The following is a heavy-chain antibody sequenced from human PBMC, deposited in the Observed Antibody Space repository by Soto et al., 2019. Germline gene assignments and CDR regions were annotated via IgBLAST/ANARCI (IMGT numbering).Heavy chain of an antibody. V-gene: IGHV3-48*02. D-gene: IGHD2-8*01. CDR1: GFTFSTYS. CDR2: ISDNSSVI. J-gene: IGHJ4*02. Sequence: GALRLSCAASGFTFSTYSINWVRQAPGKGLEWISYISDNSSVIYYADAVKGRFTISRDNAKNSLYLQMNSLRDEDTAVYYCARDRDAYCSKGICSGPYFDYWGQGTLVTVSS. CDR3: ARDRDAYCSKGICSGPYFDY.